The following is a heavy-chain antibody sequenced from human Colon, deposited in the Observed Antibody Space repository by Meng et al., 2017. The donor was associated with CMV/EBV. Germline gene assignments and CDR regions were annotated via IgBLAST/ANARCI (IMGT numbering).Heavy chain of an antibody. D-gene: IGHD2-15*01. CDR1: GDSVSTNSGA. Sequence: CALSGDSVSTNSGAWNWLRQSPSRGLEWLGRTYYRSKWYNDYAVSVKSRITINPDTSKNQFSLQLTSVTPEDTAVYYCAKSLPHFDYWGQGTLVTVSS. V-gene: IGHV6-1*01. J-gene: IGHJ4*02. CDR2: TYYRSKWYN. CDR3: AKSLPHFDY.